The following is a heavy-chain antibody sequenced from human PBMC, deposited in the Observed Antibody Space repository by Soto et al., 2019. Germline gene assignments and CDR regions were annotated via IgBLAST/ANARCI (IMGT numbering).Heavy chain of an antibody. CDR2: IKQDGSEK. CDR1: GFTFSSYW. Sequence: GGSLRLSCASSGFTFSSYWMSWVRQALGKGLEWVANIKQDGSEKYYVDSVKGRFTISRDNAKNSLYLQMNSLRAEDTAVYYCARATLRFLEWLLPNYFDYWGQGTLVTVSS. D-gene: IGHD3-3*01. CDR3: ARATLRFLEWLLPNYFDY. J-gene: IGHJ4*02. V-gene: IGHV3-7*01.